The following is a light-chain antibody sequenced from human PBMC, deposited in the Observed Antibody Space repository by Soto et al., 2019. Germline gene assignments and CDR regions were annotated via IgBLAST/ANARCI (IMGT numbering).Light chain of an antibody. V-gene: IGKV1-5*03. J-gene: IGKJ1*01. Sequence: DIQMTQSPSTLSASIGDRIIITCRASQSINTWLAWYQQKPGEAPKLLIYDGSTLARGVPSRFSGSGSETEFTLTISRLQPDDCATFYCQQYQTYSRTFGQGTKVE. CDR1: QSINTW. CDR2: DGS. CDR3: QQYQTYSRT.